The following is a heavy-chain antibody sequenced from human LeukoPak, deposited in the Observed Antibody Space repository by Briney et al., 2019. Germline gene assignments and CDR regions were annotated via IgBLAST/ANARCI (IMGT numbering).Heavy chain of an antibody. J-gene: IGHJ4*02. Sequence: PGGSLRLSCAASGFTFSSYAMSWVRQAPGKGLEWVSSISTSGGSTYYADSVKGRFTISRDNSKNTLHLQMNSLRAEDTAVYYCASTYYYDSSGYSPFDYWGQGTLVTVSS. CDR2: ISTSGGST. CDR3: ASTYYYDSSGYSPFDY. D-gene: IGHD3-22*01. CDR1: GFTFSSYA. V-gene: IGHV3-23*01.